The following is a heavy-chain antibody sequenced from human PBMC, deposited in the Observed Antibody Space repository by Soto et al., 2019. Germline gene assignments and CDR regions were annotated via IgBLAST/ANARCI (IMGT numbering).Heavy chain of an antibody. J-gene: IGHJ6*02. V-gene: IGHV4-4*02. CDR2: IYHSGST. Sequence: PSETLSLTCAVSGGSISSSNWWSWVRQPPGKGLEWIGEIYHSGSTNYNPSLKSRVTISVDKSKNQFSLKLSSVTAADTAVYYCARSLRQQLVRDYYYYYGMDVWGQGTTVTVSS. CDR1: GGSISSSNW. CDR3: ARSLRQQLVRDYYYYYGMDV. D-gene: IGHD6-13*01.